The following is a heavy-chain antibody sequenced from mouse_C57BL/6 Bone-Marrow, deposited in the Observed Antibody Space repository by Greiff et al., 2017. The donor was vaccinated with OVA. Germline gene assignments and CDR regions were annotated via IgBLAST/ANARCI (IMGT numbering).Heavy chain of an antibody. J-gene: IGHJ1*03. Sequence: QVQLQQPGAELVKPGASVKLSCKASGYTFTSYWMHWVKQRPGQGLEWIGMIHPNSGSTNYNEKFKSKATLTVDKSSSTAYMQLSSLTSEDSAVYYCARNWGYWYFDVWGTGTTVTVSS. D-gene: IGHD4-1*01. CDR2: IHPNSGST. CDR3: ARNWGYWYFDV. V-gene: IGHV1-64*01. CDR1: GYTFTSYW.